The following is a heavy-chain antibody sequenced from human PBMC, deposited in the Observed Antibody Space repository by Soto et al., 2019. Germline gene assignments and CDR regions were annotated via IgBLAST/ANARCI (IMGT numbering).Heavy chain of an antibody. D-gene: IGHD4-17*01. Sequence: SETLSLTCAVYGGSFSGYYWSWIRQPPGKGLEWIGEINHSGSTNYNPSLKSRVTISVDTSKNQFSLKLSSVTAADTAVYYCARRPAYGDDRDDAFDIWGQGTMVTVSS. CDR2: INHSGST. CDR1: GGSFSGYY. CDR3: ARRPAYGDDRDDAFDI. J-gene: IGHJ3*02. V-gene: IGHV4-34*01.